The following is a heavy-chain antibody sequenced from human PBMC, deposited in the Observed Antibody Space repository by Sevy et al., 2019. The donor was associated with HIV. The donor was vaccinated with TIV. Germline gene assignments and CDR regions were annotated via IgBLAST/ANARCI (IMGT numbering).Heavy chain of an antibody. J-gene: IGHJ4*02. Sequence: GGSLRLSCAASGFTFTNFWMSWVRQAPGKGREWVANVNNDGSGQKYADSVKGRFIISRDNAKNSLYLQMNSLRTEDTAVYYCARNSGNWGQGTLVTVSS. CDR1: GFTFTNFW. CDR3: ARNSGN. V-gene: IGHV3-7*01. D-gene: IGHD6-19*01. CDR2: VNNDGSGQ.